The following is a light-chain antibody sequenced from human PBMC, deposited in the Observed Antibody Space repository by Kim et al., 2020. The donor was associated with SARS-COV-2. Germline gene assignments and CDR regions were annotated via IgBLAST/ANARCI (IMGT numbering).Light chain of an antibody. V-gene: IGLV2-18*02. CDR2: EVS. CDR1: SSDVGHYNS. Sequence: QSALTQPPSASGSPGQSVTISCTGTSSDVGHYNSVSWYQQHPGKAPKLMIYEVSSRPSGVPDRFSGSKSGNTASLTISGLQAQDEADYYCSSYTSISTYVFGTGTKVTVL. J-gene: IGLJ1*01. CDR3: SSYTSISTYV.